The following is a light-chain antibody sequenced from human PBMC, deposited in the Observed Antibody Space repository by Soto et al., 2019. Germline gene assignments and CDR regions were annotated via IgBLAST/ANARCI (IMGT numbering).Light chain of an antibody. Sequence: DIQMTQSPSSLSASVGDRVTITCRASQSISVSLAWYQRKPGKAPNLLIYDASTLQGGVPSRFSGSGSGTEFTLTVTSLQPEDFATYFCQQYDKYSTFGHGTKVDIK. J-gene: IGKJ1*01. V-gene: IGKV1-5*01. CDR3: QQYDKYST. CDR1: QSISVS. CDR2: DAS.